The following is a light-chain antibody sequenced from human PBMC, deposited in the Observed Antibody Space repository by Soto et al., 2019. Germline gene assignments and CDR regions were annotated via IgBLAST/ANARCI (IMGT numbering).Light chain of an antibody. CDR2: GAS. J-gene: IGKJ1*01. Sequence: EIVITQSPATLSVSPGERATLSCRASQSVSSNLAWYQQKPGQAPRLLIYGASTRATGIPARFSGGGSGTEFTLTISSLQSEDFAVYYCQHYNNWPRTFGQGTKVEIK. V-gene: IGKV3-15*01. CDR1: QSVSSN. CDR3: QHYNNWPRT.